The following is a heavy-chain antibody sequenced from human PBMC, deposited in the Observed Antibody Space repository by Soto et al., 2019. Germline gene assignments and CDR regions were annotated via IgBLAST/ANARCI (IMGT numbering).Heavy chain of an antibody. CDR1: GGTFSSCA. CDR2: IIPIFGTA. CDR3: ARENNYYDSSGYYGSYYYGMDV. Sequence: ASVKVSCKASGGTFSSCAISWVRQAPGQGLEWMGGIIPIFGTANYAQKFQGRVTITADESTSTAYMELSSLRSEDTAVYYCARENNYYDSSGYYGSYYYGMDVWGQGTTVTVSS. J-gene: IGHJ6*02. V-gene: IGHV1-69*13. D-gene: IGHD3-22*01.